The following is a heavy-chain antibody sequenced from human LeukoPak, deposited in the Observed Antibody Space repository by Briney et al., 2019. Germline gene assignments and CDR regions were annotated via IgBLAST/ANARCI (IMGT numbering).Heavy chain of an antibody. CDR2: INPNSGGT. V-gene: IGHV1-2*02. J-gene: IGHJ4*02. D-gene: IGHD3-10*01. CDR1: GYTFTGYY. CDR3: ARGRGAQLWFGDPSHFDY. Sequence: GASVTVSCKASGYTFTGYYMHWVRQAPGQGLEWMGWINPNSGGTNYAQKFQGRVTMTRDTSISTAYMELSRLRSDDTAVYYCARGRGAQLWFGDPSHFDYWGQGTLVTVSS.